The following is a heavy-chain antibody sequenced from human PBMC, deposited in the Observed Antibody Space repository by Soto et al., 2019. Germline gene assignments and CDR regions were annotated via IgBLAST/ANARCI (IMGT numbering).Heavy chain of an antibody. CDR1: GFTFSSYS. V-gene: IGHV3-21*01. CDR2: ISSSSSYI. D-gene: IGHD3-3*01. J-gene: IGHJ6*02. CDR3: ARDYHDFWCGYYDYYYSGMDV. Sequence: GGSLRLSCAASGFTFSSYSMNWVRQAQGKGLEWVSSISSSSSYIYYADSVKGRFTISRDNAKNSLYLQMNSLRAEDTAVYYCARDYHDFWCGYYDYYYSGMDVWGQGTTVTV.